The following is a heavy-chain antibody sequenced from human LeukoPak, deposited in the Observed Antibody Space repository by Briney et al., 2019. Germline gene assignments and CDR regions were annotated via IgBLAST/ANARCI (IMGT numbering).Heavy chain of an antibody. D-gene: IGHD5-12*01. CDR3: AKEAGYSGYDYPDY. CDR1: GFTFSSYA. J-gene: IGHJ4*02. V-gene: IGHV3-23*01. CDR2: ISGSAYST. Sequence: PGGSLRLSCAASGFTFSSYAMSWVRQAPGKGLEWVSGISGSAYSTYYADSVQGRFTISRDNSKNALYLQMNSLRAEDTAVYYCAKEAGYSGYDYPDYWGQGTLVTVSS.